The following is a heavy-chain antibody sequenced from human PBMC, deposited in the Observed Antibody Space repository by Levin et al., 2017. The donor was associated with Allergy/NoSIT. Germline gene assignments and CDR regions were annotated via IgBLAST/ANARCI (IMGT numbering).Heavy chain of an antibody. J-gene: IGHJ1*01. V-gene: IGHV1-46*01. CDR2: INPSGGST. CDR1: GYTFTSYY. Sequence: AASVKVSCKASGYTFTSYYMHWVRQAPGQGLEWMGIINPSGGSTNYAQKFQGRVTMTRDTSTSTVYMELSSLRSEDTAVYYCARGANSGWYDPLLYFQYWGQGTLVTVSS. D-gene: IGHD6-19*01. CDR3: ARGANSGWYDPLLYFQY.